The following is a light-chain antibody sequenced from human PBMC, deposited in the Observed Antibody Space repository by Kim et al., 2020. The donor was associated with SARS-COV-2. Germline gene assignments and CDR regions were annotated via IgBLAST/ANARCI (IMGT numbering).Light chain of an antibody. CDR2: KAA. V-gene: IGKV1-5*03. CDR3: QQYKSAPDT. CDR1: QRISSW. J-gene: IGKJ2*01. Sequence: AAGGDRVTITCRASQRISSWLAWYQQKPGKAPKLLIYKAASLESGVPSRFSGSGSGTEFTLTISSLQPDDFATYDCQQYKSAPDTFGQGTKLEI.